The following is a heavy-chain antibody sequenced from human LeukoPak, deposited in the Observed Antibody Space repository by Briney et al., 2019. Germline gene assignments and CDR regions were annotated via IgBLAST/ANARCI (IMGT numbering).Heavy chain of an antibody. V-gene: IGHV3-23*01. CDR1: GFTFSSYA. CDR2: ISGSGGST. J-gene: IGHJ4*02. D-gene: IGHD3-22*01. Sequence: PGGSLRLSCAASGFTFSSYAMSWVRPAPGKGLEWVSAISGSGGSTYYADSVKGRFTISRDNSKNTLYLQMNSLRAEDTAVYYCAKSNRITMIVVVITAFDYWGQGTLVTVSS. CDR3: AKSNRITMIVVVITAFDY.